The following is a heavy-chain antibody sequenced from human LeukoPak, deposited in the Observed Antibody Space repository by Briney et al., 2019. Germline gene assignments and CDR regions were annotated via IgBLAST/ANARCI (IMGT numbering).Heavy chain of an antibody. V-gene: IGHV1-69*13. Sequence: SVKVSCKASGYTFTSYYMHWVRQAPGQGLEWMGGIIPIFGTANYAQKFQGRVTITADESTSIAYMELSSLRSEDTAVYYCARGMVRGVLDGMDVWGQGTTVTVSS. J-gene: IGHJ6*02. D-gene: IGHD3-10*01. CDR1: GYTFTSYY. CDR3: ARGMVRGVLDGMDV. CDR2: IIPIFGTA.